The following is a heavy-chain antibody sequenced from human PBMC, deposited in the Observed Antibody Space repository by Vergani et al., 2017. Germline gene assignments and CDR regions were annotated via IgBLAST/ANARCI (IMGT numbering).Heavy chain of an antibody. D-gene: IGHD3-22*01. CDR1: GGTFSSYA. CDR3: AREAYGYYYDSSGYYHEFDY. CDR2: IIPIFGTA. J-gene: IGHJ4*02. V-gene: IGHV1-69*01. Sequence: QVQLVQSGAEVKKPGSSVKVSCKASGGTFSSYAISWVRQAPGQGLEWMGGIIPIFGTATYAQKFQGRVTITADESTSTADMELSSLRSEDTAVYYCAREAYGYYYDSSGYYHEFDYWGQGTLVTVSS.